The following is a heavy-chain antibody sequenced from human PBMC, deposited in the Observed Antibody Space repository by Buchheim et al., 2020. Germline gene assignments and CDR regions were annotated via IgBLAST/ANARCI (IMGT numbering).Heavy chain of an antibody. CDR2: IYYSGST. D-gene: IGHD6-19*01. J-gene: IGHJ4*02. Sequence: QVQLQESGPGLVKPSETLSLTCTVSGGSISSYYWSWIRQPPGKGLEWIGYIYYSGSTNYNPSLKSRVTISVDTSKNQFSLKLSSVTAADTAVYYCARVRRTRLLPGIAVAGTGYFDYWGQGT. CDR3: ARVRRTRLLPGIAVAGTGYFDY. V-gene: IGHV4-59*01. CDR1: GGSISSYY.